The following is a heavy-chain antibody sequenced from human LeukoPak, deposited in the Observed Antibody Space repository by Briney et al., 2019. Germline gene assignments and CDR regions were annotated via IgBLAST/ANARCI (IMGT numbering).Heavy chain of an antibody. Sequence: GGSLRLSCAASGFTFRSYATHWVRQAPGKGLEWVTVISHDGSRKYYADSVKGRFTISRDNSKNTLYLQMNSLRAEDTAVYYCARDRRGRAVAGYYFDYWGQGTLVTVSS. CDR2: ISHDGSRK. CDR1: GFTFRSYA. J-gene: IGHJ4*02. CDR3: ARDRRGRAVAGYYFDY. V-gene: IGHV3-30*04. D-gene: IGHD6-19*01.